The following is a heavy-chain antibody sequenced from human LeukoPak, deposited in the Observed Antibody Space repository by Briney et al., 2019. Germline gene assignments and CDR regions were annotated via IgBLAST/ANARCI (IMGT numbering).Heavy chain of an antibody. CDR1: GGTFSSYA. CDR3: ARDHEIAVAARPAYYYYGMDV. V-gene: IGHV1-69*13. CDR2: IIPIFGTA. J-gene: IGHJ6*02. D-gene: IGHD6-19*01. Sequence: GASVKVSCKASGGTFSSYAISWVRQAPGQGLEWMGGIIPIFGTANYAQKFQGRVTITADESTSTAYMELSSLRSEDTAVYYCARDHEIAVAARPAYYYYGMDVWGQGTTVTVSS.